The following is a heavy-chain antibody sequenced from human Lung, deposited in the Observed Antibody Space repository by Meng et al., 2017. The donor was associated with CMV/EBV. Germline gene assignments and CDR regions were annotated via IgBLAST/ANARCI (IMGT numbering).Heavy chain of an antibody. Sequence: SLKISCVASGFTLSNYAMHWVRQAPGKGLEWVAGVSWNSGYIAYADSVKGRFTISRDNAKSSLFLQMNSLRAEDMALYYCAKDEGYCSDGSCYYYYYGMDVWGQGTTVXVSS. CDR3: AKDEGYCSDGSCYYYYYGMDV. J-gene: IGHJ6*02. CDR1: GFTLSNYA. V-gene: IGHV3-9*03. D-gene: IGHD2-15*01. CDR2: VSWNSGYI.